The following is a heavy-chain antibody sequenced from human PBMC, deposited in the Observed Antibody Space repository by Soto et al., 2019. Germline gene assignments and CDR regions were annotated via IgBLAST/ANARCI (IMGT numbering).Heavy chain of an antibody. Sequence: EVQLVESGGGLIQPGGSLRLSCAASGFTVSSNYMSWVRQAPGKGLEWVSVIYSGGSTYYADSVKGRFTISRDNSKNTLYLQMNSRRAEDTAVYYCARSTGIAVAGTRRGEFDYWGQGTLVTVSS. CDR1: GFTVSSNY. CDR3: ARSTGIAVAGTRRGEFDY. J-gene: IGHJ4*02. CDR2: IYSGGST. D-gene: IGHD6-19*01. V-gene: IGHV3-53*01.